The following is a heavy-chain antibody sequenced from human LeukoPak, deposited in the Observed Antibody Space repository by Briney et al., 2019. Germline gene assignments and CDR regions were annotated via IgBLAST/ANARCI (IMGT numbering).Heavy chain of an antibody. CDR3: ARGVKGQQLGF. D-gene: IGHD6-13*01. V-gene: IGHV1-8*01. CDR1: GYTFSNYD. CDR2: MNPNSGNT. J-gene: IGHJ4*02. Sequence: ASVKVSCKASGYTFSNYDIIWVRQATGQGLEWMGWMNPNSGNTGYTQNFQGRVTMTRNTSISTAYMDLSSLRSEDTAVYYCARGVKGQQLGFWGQGTLVTVSS.